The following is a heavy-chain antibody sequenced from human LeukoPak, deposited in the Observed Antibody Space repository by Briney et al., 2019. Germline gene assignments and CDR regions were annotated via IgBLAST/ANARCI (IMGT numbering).Heavy chain of an antibody. J-gene: IGHJ6*03. CDR2: VSYGGGA. CDR3: ARIIPPHYHMDA. CDR1: GASIRSRS. Sequence: SETLSLTCSVSGASIRSRSWSGIRQPPGKGLEGSGYVSYGGGASFDGLFKSRVNMYVDTSKNQVSLHLTSVTAADTAVYYCARIIPPHYHMDAWGKGTTVTVSS. V-gene: IGHV4-59*11.